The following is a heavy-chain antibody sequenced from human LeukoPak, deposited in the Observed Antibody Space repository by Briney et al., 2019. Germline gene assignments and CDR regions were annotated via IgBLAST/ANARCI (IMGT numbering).Heavy chain of an antibody. J-gene: IGHJ4*02. Sequence: GGSLRLSCAASGFTFSSYAMSWVRQAPGKGLEWVSAISGSGGSTYYADSVKGRFTISRDNSKNTLYLQMNSLRAEDTAVYYCAKVNTMIVVVTLDFDYWGQGTLVTVSS. CDR2: ISGSGGST. V-gene: IGHV3-23*01. CDR1: GFTFSSYA. D-gene: IGHD3-22*01. CDR3: AKVNTMIVVVTLDFDY.